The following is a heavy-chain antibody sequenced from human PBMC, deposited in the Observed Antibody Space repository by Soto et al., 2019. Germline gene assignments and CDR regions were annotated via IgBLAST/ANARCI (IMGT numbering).Heavy chain of an antibody. J-gene: IGHJ4*02. CDR3: AHRPNYYGSGTDKFDY. D-gene: IGHD3-10*01. V-gene: IGHV2-5*01. CDR1: GFSLSTSSVG. Sequence: QITLKESGPTLVKPTQTLTLTCTFSGFSLSTSSVGVGWIRQPPGKALEWLALIYWNDDKRYSSSLRSRLTITKDTSKYQVILTLTNMDPVDTATYYCAHRPNYYGSGTDKFDYWGQGTLVTVSS. CDR2: IYWNDDK.